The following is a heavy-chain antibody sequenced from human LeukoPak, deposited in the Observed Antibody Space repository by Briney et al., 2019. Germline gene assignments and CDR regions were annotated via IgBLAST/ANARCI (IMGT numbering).Heavy chain of an antibody. CDR1: GGTFSSYA. V-gene: IGHV1-69*05. D-gene: IGHD6-13*01. J-gene: IGHJ4*02. CDR3: ARGSIAAAARFDY. Sequence: GASVKVSCKASGGTFSSYAISWVRQAPGQGLEWMGEIIPIFGTANYAQKFQGRVTITTDESTSTAYMELSSLRSEDTAVYYCARGSIAAAARFDYWGQGTLVTVSS. CDR2: IIPIFGTA.